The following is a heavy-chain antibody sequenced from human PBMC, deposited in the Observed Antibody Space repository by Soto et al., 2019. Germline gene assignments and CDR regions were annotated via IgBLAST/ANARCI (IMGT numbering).Heavy chain of an antibody. CDR2: IFYFGST. D-gene: IGHD1-26*01. CDR1: GGSISSYY. CDR3: ARRYGSAIDY. V-gene: IGHV4-59*08. J-gene: IGHJ4*02. Sequence: PSETLSLTCTVSGGSISSYYWSWIRQTPGKGLEWIGYIFYFGSTNYNPSLKSRVTLSIDTSKNQLSLKLSSVTAADTAVYYCARRYGSAIDYWGQGTLVTVSS.